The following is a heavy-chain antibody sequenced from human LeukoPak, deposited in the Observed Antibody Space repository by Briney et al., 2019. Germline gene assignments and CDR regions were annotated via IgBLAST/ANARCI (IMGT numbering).Heavy chain of an antibody. CDR1: GYTFTSYG. D-gene: IGHD3-22*01. CDR2: ISAYNGNT. J-gene: IGHJ6*02. V-gene: IGHV1-18*01. CDR3: AREYYYDSSGYYYYGMDV. Sequence: ASVKVSCKVSGYTFTSYGISWVRQAPGQGLEWMGWISAYNGNTNYAQKLQGRVTMTTDTSTSTAYMELRSLRSDDTAVYYCAREYYYDSSGYYYYGMDVWGQGTTLTVSS.